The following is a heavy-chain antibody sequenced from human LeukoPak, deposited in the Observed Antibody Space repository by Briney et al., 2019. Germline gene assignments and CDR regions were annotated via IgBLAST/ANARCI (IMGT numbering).Heavy chain of an antibody. V-gene: IGHV4-59*01. Sequence: SETLSLTCTVSGGSISSYYWSWIRQPPGKGLEWIGYIYYSGSTNYNPSLKSRVTISVDTSKNQFSLKLSSVTAADTAVYYCGLSSGGSSGWFDPWGQGTLVTVSS. D-gene: IGHD2-15*01. J-gene: IGHJ5*02. CDR1: GGSISSYY. CDR3: GLSSGGSSGWFDP. CDR2: IYYSGST.